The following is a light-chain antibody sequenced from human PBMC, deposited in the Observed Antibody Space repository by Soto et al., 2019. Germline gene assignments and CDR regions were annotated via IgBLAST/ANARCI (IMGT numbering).Light chain of an antibody. J-gene: IGLJ3*02. CDR1: SSNIGAGYD. CDR3: TYYASGLRGSV. CDR2: TNG. Sequence: QSVLTQPPSVSGAPGQRVTISCTGTSSNIGAGYDVNWYQHLPGAAPKLLIYTNGTRPSGVPDRFYGSKSGTSASLAITRRQAEDEADYYCTYYASGLRGSVFGGVPKLTVL. V-gene: IGLV1-40*01.